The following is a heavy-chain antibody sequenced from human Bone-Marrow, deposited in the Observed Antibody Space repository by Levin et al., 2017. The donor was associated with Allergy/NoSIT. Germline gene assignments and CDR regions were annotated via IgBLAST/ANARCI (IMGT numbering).Heavy chain of an antibody. V-gene: IGHV1-18*01. CDR1: GYTFINYG. Sequence: ASVKVSCKASGYTFINYGISWVRQAPGQGLEWMGWISAYNGNTNYEQNLQGRVTMTTDTSTSTAYMELRSLRSDDTAVYYCARDQDYGDYRSPHQSNDYWGQGTLVTVSS. J-gene: IGHJ4*02. CDR2: ISAYNGNT. CDR3: ARDQDYGDYRSPHQSNDY. D-gene: IGHD4-17*01.